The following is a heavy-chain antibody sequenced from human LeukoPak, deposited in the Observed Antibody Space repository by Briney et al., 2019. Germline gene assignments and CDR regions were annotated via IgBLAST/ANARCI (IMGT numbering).Heavy chain of an antibody. CDR2: ISNSSGYI. D-gene: IGHD6-19*01. J-gene: IGHJ5*02. CDR3: AREDYGSGWTGWFDP. V-gene: IGHV3-21*01. CDR1: GFTFGLYT. Sequence: PGGSLRLSCAASGFTFGLYTMNWGRQAPGQGLEWVSSISNSSGYIYYADSVKGRFTISRDNAENSLYLQMNRLRAEDTAIYFCAREDYGSGWTGWFDPWGQGTLVTVSS.